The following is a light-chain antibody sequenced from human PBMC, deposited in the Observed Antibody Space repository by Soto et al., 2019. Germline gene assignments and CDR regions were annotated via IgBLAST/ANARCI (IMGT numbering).Light chain of an antibody. CDR1: QGIDTS. Sequence: QLTQSPSSLSASVGDRVTITCRASQGIDTSLAWYQQKPGKAPKLLIYAPSNFQSGVPSRFSGSGSGTHFTLTISSLQPEDFATYYCQQLHGYPITFGQGTRLEIK. CDR3: QQLHGYPIT. V-gene: IGKV1-9*01. J-gene: IGKJ5*01. CDR2: APS.